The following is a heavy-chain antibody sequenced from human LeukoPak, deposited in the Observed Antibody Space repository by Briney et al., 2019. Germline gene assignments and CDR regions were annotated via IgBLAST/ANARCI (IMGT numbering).Heavy chain of an antibody. D-gene: IGHD5-18*01. Sequence: ASVKVSCKASGYTFTGYFMHWVRQAPGQGLEWMGWINPNSGGTNYAQKFQGRVTMTRDTSISTAYMELSRLRSDDTAVYYCARYSRGYSYGSGVFDYWGQGTLVTVSS. CDR1: GYTFTGYF. V-gene: IGHV1-2*02. CDR3: ARYSRGYSYGSGVFDY. J-gene: IGHJ4*02. CDR2: INPNSGGT.